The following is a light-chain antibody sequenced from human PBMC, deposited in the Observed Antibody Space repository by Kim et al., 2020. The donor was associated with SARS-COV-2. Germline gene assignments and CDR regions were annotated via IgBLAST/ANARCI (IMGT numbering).Light chain of an antibody. V-gene: IGLV3-21*04. CDR1: NIGSKS. J-gene: IGLJ2*01. CDR2: YDS. Sequence: PGKTARMTCGGNNIGSKSVPWYQQKPGQAPVLVIYYDSARPSGIPERFSGSNAGNTATLTISRVEAGDEADYCCQVWDSSSDHEVVFGGGTQLTVL. CDR3: QVWDSSSDHEVV.